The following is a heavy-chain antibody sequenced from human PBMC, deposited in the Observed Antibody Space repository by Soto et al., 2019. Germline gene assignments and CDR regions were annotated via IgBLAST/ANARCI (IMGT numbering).Heavy chain of an antibody. CDR2: ISSSGSTI. CDR1: GFTFSSYE. D-gene: IGHD3-22*01. J-gene: IGHJ4*02. Sequence: PGGSLRLSCAASGFTFSSYEMNWVRQAPGKGLEWVSYISSSGSTIYYADSVKGRFTISRDNAKNSLYLQMNSLRAEDTAVYYCARAYYYDSSGYYPALDYWGQGTMVTVYS. V-gene: IGHV3-48*03. CDR3: ARAYYYDSSGYYPALDY.